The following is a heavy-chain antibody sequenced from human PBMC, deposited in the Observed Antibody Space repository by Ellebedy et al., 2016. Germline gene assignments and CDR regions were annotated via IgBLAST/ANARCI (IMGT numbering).Heavy chain of an antibody. CDR1: GYTFTSYY. CDR3: AREPRIAAAGRYVDY. CDR2: INPSGGST. J-gene: IGHJ4*02. V-gene: IGHV1-46*01. D-gene: IGHD6-13*01. Sequence: ASVKVCCXASGYTFTSYYMHWVRQAPGQGLEWMGIINPSGGSTSYAQKFQGRVTMTRDTSTSTVYMELSSLRSEDTAVYYCAREPRIAAAGRYVDYWGQGTLVTVSS.